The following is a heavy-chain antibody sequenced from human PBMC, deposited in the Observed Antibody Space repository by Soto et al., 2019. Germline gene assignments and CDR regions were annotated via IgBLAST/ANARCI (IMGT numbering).Heavy chain of an antibody. CDR2: INHSGST. J-gene: IGHJ6*02. D-gene: IGHD3-10*01. CDR3: ARQEVRGYSHYYYYGMDV. V-gene: IGHV4-34*01. CDR1: GGSFSGYY. Sequence: PSETLSLTCAVYGGSFSGYYWSWIRQPPGKGLEGIGEINHSGSTNYNPSLKSRVTISVDTSKNQFSLKLSSVTAADTAVYYCARQEVRGYSHYYYYGMDVWGQGTTVTVSS.